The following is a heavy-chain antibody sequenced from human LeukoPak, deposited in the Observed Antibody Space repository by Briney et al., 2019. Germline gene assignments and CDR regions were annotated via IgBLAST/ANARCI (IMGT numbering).Heavy chain of an antibody. CDR3: ARDVYYYDSSGDYYVDYYFDS. D-gene: IGHD3-22*01. CDR1: DFTFSNYE. V-gene: IGHV3-48*03. J-gene: IGHJ4*02. Sequence: GGSLRLSCVASDFTFSNYEMNWVRQAPGKGMEWVSYISTSGNTIYYAHSVKGRFTISRDNAKNSLYLQMNSLRAEDTAVYYCARDVYYYDSSGDYYVDYYFDSWGQGTLVTVSS. CDR2: ISTSGNTI.